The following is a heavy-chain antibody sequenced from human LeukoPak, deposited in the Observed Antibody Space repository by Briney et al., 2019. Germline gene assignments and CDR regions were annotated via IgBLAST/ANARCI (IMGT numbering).Heavy chain of an antibody. D-gene: IGHD6-13*01. J-gene: IGHJ4*02. CDR1: GGSISSYY. CDR3: ARGRQLVRFDY. Sequence: SETLSLTCTVSGGSISSYYWSWIRQPPGKGLEWIGYIYYSGSTNYNPSLKSRVTISVDTSKNQFSLQLSSVTAADTAVYYCARGRQLVRFDYWGQGTLVTVSS. V-gene: IGHV4-59*01. CDR2: IYYSGST.